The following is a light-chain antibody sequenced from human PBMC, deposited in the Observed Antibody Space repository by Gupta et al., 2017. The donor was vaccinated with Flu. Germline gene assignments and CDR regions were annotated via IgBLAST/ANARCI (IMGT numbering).Light chain of an antibody. J-gene: IGLJ3*02. Sequence: FMLTQPHSVSESPGKTVTISCTRSSGSIASNYVQWYQQRPGSSPTTVMYEDNQRPSGGPDRFSGSIDSSSNSASLTISGLKTEDEADYYCQSYDSSNLWVFGGGTRLTVL. CDR1: SGSIASNY. CDR3: QSYDSSNLWV. V-gene: IGLV6-57*01. CDR2: EDN.